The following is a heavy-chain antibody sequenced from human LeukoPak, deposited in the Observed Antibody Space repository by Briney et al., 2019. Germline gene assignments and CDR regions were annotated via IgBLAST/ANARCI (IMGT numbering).Heavy chain of an antibody. CDR2: ISSGSSYI. D-gene: IGHD4-17*01. CDR1: GFTFSSHS. V-gene: IGHV3-21*01. CDR3: ARDTGYGDSIDY. Sequence: GGSLRLSCAASGFTFSSHSMNWVRQAPGKGLEWVSSISSGSSYIYYADSVKGRFTISRDNAKNSLYLQMNSLRAEDTAVYYCARDTGYGDSIDYWGQGTLVTVSS. J-gene: IGHJ4*02.